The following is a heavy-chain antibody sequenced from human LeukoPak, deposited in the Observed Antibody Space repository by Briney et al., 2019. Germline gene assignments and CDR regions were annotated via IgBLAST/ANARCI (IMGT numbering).Heavy chain of an antibody. Sequence: ASVKVSCKASGYTFTGYYMHWVRQAPGQGLEWMGWINPNSGGTNYAQKFQGRVTVTRDTSISTAYMELSRLRSDDTAVYYCARLDYDILTGYYIGWFDPWGQGTLVTVSS. CDR2: INPNSGGT. J-gene: IGHJ5*02. V-gene: IGHV1-2*02. CDR1: GYTFTGYY. CDR3: ARLDYDILTGYYIGWFDP. D-gene: IGHD3-9*01.